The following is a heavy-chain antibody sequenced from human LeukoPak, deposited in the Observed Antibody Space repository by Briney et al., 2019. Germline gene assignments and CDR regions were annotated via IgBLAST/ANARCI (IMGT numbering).Heavy chain of an antibody. Sequence: PSETLSLTCTVSGVSISSYYWSWIRQPPGKGLEGIGRIYTSGSTNYNPSLKSRVTMSVDTSKNQFSLKLSSVTAADTAVYYCAGDWAAAGPLDYWGQGTLVTVSS. V-gene: IGHV4-4*07. J-gene: IGHJ4*02. CDR2: IYTSGST. CDR3: AGDWAAAGPLDY. CDR1: GVSISSYY. D-gene: IGHD6-13*01.